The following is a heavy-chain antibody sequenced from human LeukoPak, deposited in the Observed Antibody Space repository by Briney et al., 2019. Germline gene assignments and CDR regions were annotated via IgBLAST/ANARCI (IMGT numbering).Heavy chain of an antibody. Sequence: ASVKVSCKASGYTFTSYGISWVRQAPGQGLEWMGWISAYNGNTNYAQKLQGRVTMTTDTSTSTAYMELRSLRSDDTAVYYCARDSLQYYDSSGYYYYVPNDAFDIWGQGTMVTVSS. D-gene: IGHD3-22*01. CDR2: ISAYNGNT. V-gene: IGHV1-18*01. J-gene: IGHJ3*02. CDR1: GYTFTSYG. CDR3: ARDSLQYYDSSGYYYYVPNDAFDI.